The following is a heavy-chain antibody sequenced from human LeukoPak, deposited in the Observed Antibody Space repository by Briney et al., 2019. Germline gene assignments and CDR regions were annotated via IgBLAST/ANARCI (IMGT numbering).Heavy chain of an antibody. D-gene: IGHD4-11*01. CDR2: VSGSGDNT. CDR3: ARWGNDYSQFDS. Sequence: GGSLRLSCAASGFTFNNYAMTWVRQAPGKGLEWVSVVSGSGDNTNYAHSVKGRFTISRDNSKNTLFLQMNSLRTEDTAVYFCARWGNDYSQFDSWGQGTLVTVS. V-gene: IGHV3-23*01. CDR1: GFTFNNYA. J-gene: IGHJ4*02.